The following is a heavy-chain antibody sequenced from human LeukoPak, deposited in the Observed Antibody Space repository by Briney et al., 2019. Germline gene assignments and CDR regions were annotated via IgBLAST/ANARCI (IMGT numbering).Heavy chain of an antibody. CDR1: GFTFSNYW. J-gene: IGHJ4*02. CDR2: ISISGSTI. D-gene: IGHD5-12*01. V-gene: IGHV3-48*04. CDR3: ARDRSGYSGYDFFDY. Sequence: QPGGSLRLSCAASGFTFSNYWMSWVRQAPGKGLEWVSYISISGSTIYYADSVKGRFTISRDNAKNSLYLQMNSLRAEDTAVYYCARDRSGYSGYDFFDYWGQGALVTVSS.